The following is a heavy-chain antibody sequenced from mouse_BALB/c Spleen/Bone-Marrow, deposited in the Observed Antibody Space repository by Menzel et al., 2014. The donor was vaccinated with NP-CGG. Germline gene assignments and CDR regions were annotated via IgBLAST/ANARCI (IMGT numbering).Heavy chain of an antibody. Sequence: EVQRVESGGGLVQPGGSLGLSCATSGFTFTDYYMSWVRQPPGKALEWLGFIRNKANGYTTEYSASVKGRFTISRDNSQSILYLQMNTLRAEDSATYYCARYDVYYYFDYWGQGTTLTVSS. D-gene: IGHD2-3*01. CDR2: IRNKANGYTT. V-gene: IGHV7-3*02. CDR3: ARYDVYYYFDY. J-gene: IGHJ2*01. CDR1: GFTFTDYY.